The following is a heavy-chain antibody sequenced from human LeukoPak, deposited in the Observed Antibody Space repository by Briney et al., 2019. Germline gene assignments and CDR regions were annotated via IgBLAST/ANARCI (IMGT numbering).Heavy chain of an antibody. J-gene: IGHJ3*02. Sequence: GGSLRLSCAASGFTLSDYYMNWIHQAPGKGLEWLSYISRSGGTIYYADSMKGRFTISRDNTKNSLFLQKNNLRAEDTAVYYCATSLQRPPHDAFDIWGQGTMVTVSS. CDR1: GFTLSDYY. D-gene: IGHD1-1*01. CDR2: ISRSGGTI. V-gene: IGHV3-11*01. CDR3: ATSLQRPPHDAFDI.